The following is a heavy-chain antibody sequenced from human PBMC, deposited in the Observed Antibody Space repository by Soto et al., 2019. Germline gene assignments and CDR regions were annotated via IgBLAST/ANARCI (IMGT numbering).Heavy chain of an antibody. Sequence: EVQLVESGGGLVQPGGSVRPSCAASGFTFSGQWMTWVRRAPGKGLEWVANIKEDGSEKYYVDSVEGRFTISRDNAKHSLYLQMNSLRADATAVYYCGRGGSESEYWGQGTLVTVS. CDR2: IKEDGSEK. V-gene: IGHV3-7*01. CDR1: GFTFSGQW. CDR3: GRGGSESEY. J-gene: IGHJ4*02. D-gene: IGHD3-16*01.